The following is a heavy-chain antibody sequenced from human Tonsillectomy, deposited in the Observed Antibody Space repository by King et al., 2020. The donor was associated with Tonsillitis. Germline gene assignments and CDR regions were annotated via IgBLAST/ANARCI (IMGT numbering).Heavy chain of an antibody. D-gene: IGHD6-19*01. J-gene: IGHJ5*01. CDR1: GYTFTGYY. CDR2: INPDSGGT. CDR3: ARDLLEAVAVYFFAS. Sequence: QLVQSGAEVKKPGASVKVSCKASGYTFTGYYIHWVRQAPGQGLEYMGWINPDSGGTNYAQNFQGRVTMTRDTSISTAYMELSGLTSDDTAVYYCARDLLEAVAVYFFASWGQGTLLTVSS. V-gene: IGHV1-2*02.